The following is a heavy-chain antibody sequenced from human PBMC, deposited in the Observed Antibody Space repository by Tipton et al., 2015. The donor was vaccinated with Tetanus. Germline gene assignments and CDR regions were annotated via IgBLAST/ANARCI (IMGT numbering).Heavy chain of an antibody. Sequence: TLSLTCTVSGGSISSGGYYWSWIRQHPGKGLEWIGYIYYSGSTYYNPSLKSRVTISVDTSKNQFSLKLSSVTAADTAVYYCARVGYQLPPIIIDYWGQGTLVTVSS. CDR3: ARVGYQLPPIIIDY. CDR1: GGSISSGGYY. V-gene: IGHV4-31*03. D-gene: IGHD2-2*01. J-gene: IGHJ4*02. CDR2: IYYSGST.